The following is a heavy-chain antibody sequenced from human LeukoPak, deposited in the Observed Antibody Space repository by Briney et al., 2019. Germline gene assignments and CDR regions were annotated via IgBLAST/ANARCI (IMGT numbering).Heavy chain of an antibody. D-gene: IGHD2-2*01. CDR3: ASPLCSSTSCYETPFDY. V-gene: IGHV4-38-2*01. J-gene: IGHJ4*02. CDR2: IYHSGST. CDR1: GYSISSDYY. Sequence: SETLSLTCAVSGYSISSDYYWGWIRQPPGKGLEWIGSIYHSGSTYYNPSLKSRVTISVDTSKNQFSLKLSSVTAADTAVYYCASPLCSSTSCYETPFDYWGQGTLVTVSS.